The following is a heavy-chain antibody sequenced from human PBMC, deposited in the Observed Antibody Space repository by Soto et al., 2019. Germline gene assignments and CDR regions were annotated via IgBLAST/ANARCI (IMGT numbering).Heavy chain of an antibody. J-gene: IGHJ3*02. V-gene: IGHV1-46*01. CDR3: ARPLSAVPHTIFGVVISDAFDI. D-gene: IGHD3-3*01. CDR1: GYTFTSYY. CDR2: INPSGGST. Sequence: GASVKVSCKASGYTFTSYYMHWVRQAPGQGLEWMGIINPSGGSTSYAQKFQGRVTMTRDTSTSTVYMELSSLRSEDTAVYYCARPLSAVPHTIFGVVISDAFDIWGQGTMVTVS.